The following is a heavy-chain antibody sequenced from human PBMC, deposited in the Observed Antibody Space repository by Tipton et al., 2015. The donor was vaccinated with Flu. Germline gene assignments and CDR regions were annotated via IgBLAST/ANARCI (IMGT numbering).Heavy chain of an antibody. V-gene: IGHV3-53*01. CDR1: GFTVNSNY. Sequence: QLVQSGGGLIQPGESLRLSCAASGFTVNSNYMTWVRQAPGKGLEWVSVIYSDGTTYYADSVKGRFTISRDISKNTLYLQMDSLRVEDTAVYYCAREGGYDFWSGFYPYAMDVWGQGTTVTVSS. J-gene: IGHJ6*02. CDR3: AREGGYDFWSGFYPYAMDV. D-gene: IGHD3-3*01. CDR2: IYSDGTT.